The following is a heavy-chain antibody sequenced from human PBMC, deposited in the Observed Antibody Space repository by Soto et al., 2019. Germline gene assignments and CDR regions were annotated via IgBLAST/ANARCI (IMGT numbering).Heavy chain of an antibody. V-gene: IGHV1-2*04. CDR3: ARAEGDMTTVTTFDD. CDR2: INPNSGGT. Sequence: QVQLVQSGAEVKKPGASVKVSCKASGYTFTGYYMHWVRQAPGQGLEWMGWINPNSGGTNYAQKFQGWVPMTRDTSISTAYMELSRLRSDDTAVYYCARAEGDMTTVTTFDDWGQGTLVTVSS. D-gene: IGHD4-17*01. J-gene: IGHJ4*02. CDR1: GYTFTGYY.